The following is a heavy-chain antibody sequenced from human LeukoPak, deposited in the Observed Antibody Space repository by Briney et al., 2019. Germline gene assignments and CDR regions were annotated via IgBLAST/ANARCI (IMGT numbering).Heavy chain of an antibody. CDR3: AKGGGIVLMVYAYFDY. CDR2: ISCDGSNK. Sequence: PGGSLRLSCAASGFTFSSYAMHWVRQAPGKGLEWVAVISCDGSNKYYADSVKGRFTISRDNSKNTLYLQMNSLRAEDTAVYYCAKGGGIVLMVYAYFDYWGQGTLVTVSS. V-gene: IGHV3-30-3*01. D-gene: IGHD2-8*01. CDR1: GFTFSSYA. J-gene: IGHJ4*02.